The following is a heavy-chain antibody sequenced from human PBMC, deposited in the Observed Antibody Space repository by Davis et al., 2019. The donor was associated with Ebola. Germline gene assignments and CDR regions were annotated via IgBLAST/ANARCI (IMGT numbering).Heavy chain of an antibody. Sequence: MPSETLSLTCTVSGGSIRSYYWSWIRQPAGKGLEWIGYIYSSGSTNYNPSLKSRVTISVDTSKNQFSLKLSSVTAADTAVFYCARDVYYDVLTGYYFDGESYYYGMDVWGKGTTVTVSS. V-gene: IGHV4-59*08. D-gene: IGHD3-9*01. CDR1: GGSIRSYY. CDR2: IYSSGST. CDR3: ARDVYYDVLTGYYFDGESYYYGMDV. J-gene: IGHJ6*04.